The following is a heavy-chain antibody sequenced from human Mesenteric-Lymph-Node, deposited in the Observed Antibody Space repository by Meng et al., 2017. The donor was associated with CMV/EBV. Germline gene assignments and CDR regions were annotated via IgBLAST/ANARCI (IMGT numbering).Heavy chain of an antibody. CDR2: IQQDRSEK. CDR3: ARRAVVTQDLDY. D-gene: IGHD3-22*01. J-gene: IGHJ4*02. Sequence: SCAASGFTFSRYWMSWVRQAPGKGLEWVAHIQQDRSEKHYVDSVKDRFTISRDNTKNSLYLQMNSLRAEDTAVYYCARRAVVTQDLDYWGQGTLVTVSS. V-gene: IGHV3-7*02. CDR1: GFTFSRYW.